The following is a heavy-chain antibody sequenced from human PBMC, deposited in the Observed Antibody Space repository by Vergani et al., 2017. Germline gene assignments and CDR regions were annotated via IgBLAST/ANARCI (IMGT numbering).Heavy chain of an antibody. CDR2: MNPISGNT. J-gene: IGHJ4*02. V-gene: IGHV1-8*03. D-gene: IGHD2-8*01. CDR1: GYTFTSDD. Sequence: QVQLVQSGAEVKKPGASVKVSCKASGYTFTSDDINWVRQATGQGLEWMGWMNPISGNTGYAQNLQGRLTITRDTSVNTAYMELSSLTSEDMAVYYCARARRTCTYDHCPRYYYDLWGQGTLVTVSS. CDR3: ARARRTCTYDHCPRYYYDL.